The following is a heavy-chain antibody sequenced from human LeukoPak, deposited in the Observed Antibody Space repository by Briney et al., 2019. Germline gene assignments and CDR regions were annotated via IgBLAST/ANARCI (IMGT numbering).Heavy chain of an antibody. V-gene: IGHV3-23*01. CDR3: AKDQGQAVVPRRFDY. J-gene: IGHJ4*02. D-gene: IGHD4-23*01. Sequence: GGSLRLSCAASGFTFNNYAMSWVRQAPGKGLEWVSTIYYGGGNTYSADSVKGRFTISRDNSRNTVYLQMNSLRVEDTAVYYCAKDQGQAVVPRRFDYWGQGTLVTVSS. CDR1: GFTFNNYA. CDR2: IYYGGGNT.